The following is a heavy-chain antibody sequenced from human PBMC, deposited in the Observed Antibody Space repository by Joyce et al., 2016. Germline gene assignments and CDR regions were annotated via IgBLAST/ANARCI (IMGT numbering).Heavy chain of an antibody. Sequence: VHLVQSGAEVKEPGASVKVSCKASGYTFTGFYVHWVRQAPGQGLEWMGMINTRSGGTTDAQNFQGRVTLTRDTAANTHYMELTSLTSDDTAVFYCARDLTGSGWYYFDHWGQGTLVTVSS. CDR3: ARDLTGSGWYYFDH. CDR1: GYTFTGFY. D-gene: IGHD6-19*01. J-gene: IGHJ4*02. CDR2: INTRSGGT. V-gene: IGHV1-46*01.